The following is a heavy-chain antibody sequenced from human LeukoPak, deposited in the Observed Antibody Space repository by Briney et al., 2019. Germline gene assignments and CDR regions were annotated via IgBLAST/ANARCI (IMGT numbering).Heavy chain of an antibody. CDR2: IHSSGST. CDR1: GGSISSSTYY. Sequence: SETLSLTCTVSGGSISSSTYYWGWIRQPPGKGLNWIGNIHSSGSTYYNPSLKSRVTISVDTSKNQFSLKLSSVTAADTAVYYCARLLGPTRDYWGQGTLVTVSS. V-gene: IGHV4-39*01. J-gene: IGHJ4*02. CDR3: ARLLGPTRDY. D-gene: IGHD1-26*01.